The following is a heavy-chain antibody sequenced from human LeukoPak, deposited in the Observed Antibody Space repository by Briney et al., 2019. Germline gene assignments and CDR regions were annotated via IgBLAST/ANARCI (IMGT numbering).Heavy chain of an antibody. J-gene: IGHJ5*02. CDR2: INSDGSST. Sequence: GGSLRLSCAASGFTFSSYWMHWVRQAPGKGLVWVSRINSDGSSTSYADSVKGRFTISRDNAKNTLYLQMNSLRAEDTAVYYCARDFTYYDFWSGYSSRFDPWGQGTLVTVSS. CDR1: GFTFSSYW. D-gene: IGHD3-3*01. V-gene: IGHV3-74*01. CDR3: ARDFTYYDFWSGYSSRFDP.